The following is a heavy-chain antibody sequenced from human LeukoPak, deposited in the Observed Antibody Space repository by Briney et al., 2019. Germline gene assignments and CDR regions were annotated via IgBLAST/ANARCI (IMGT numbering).Heavy chain of an antibody. Sequence: PGGSLRLSCAASGFTFSGYGMHWVRQPPGKGLEWVAFIRYDGSNKYYADSVKGRFTISRDNSRDTLHLQMNSLRAEDTAVYYCAKDNYDYGDYDGGDYWGQGTLVTVSS. CDR3: AKDNYDYGDYDGGDY. D-gene: IGHD4-17*01. CDR2: IRYDGSNK. CDR1: GFTFSGYG. V-gene: IGHV3-30*02. J-gene: IGHJ4*02.